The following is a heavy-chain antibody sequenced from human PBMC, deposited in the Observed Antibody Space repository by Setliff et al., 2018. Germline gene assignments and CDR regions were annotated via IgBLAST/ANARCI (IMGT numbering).Heavy chain of an antibody. CDR3: VNSYRGYDDYPDY. Sequence: ETLSLTCTVSDDSISSRHYYWSWVRQAPGKGLEWVANIKEDGSETYYGGAVKGRFTISRDNAKNSLYLQMNSLRVEDTAVYYCVNSYRGYDDYPDYWGQGTPVTVSS. CDR1: DDSISSRHYY. CDR2: IKEDGSET. J-gene: IGHJ4*02. V-gene: IGHV3-7*03. D-gene: IGHD3-16*02.